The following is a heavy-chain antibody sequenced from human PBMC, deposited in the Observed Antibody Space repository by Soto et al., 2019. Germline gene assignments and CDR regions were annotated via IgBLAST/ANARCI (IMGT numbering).Heavy chain of an antibody. J-gene: IGHJ6*02. CDR1: GGSISSSSYY. CDR2: IYYSGST. CDR3: ASQDKYYYGSGSYRGSYYYYGMDV. V-gene: IGHV4-39*01. D-gene: IGHD3-10*01. Sequence: SQTLSLTCTVSGGSISSSSYYWGWIRQPPGKGLEWIGSIYYSGSTYYNPSLKSRVTISVDTSKNQFSLKLSSVTAADTAVYYCASQDKYYYGSGSYRGSYYYYGMDVWGQGTTVTVYS.